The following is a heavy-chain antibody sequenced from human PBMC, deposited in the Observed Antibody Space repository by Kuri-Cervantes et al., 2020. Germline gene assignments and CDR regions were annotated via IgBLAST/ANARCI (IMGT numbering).Heavy chain of an antibody. Sequence: GESLKISCATSGFTFSTYAMSWVCQAPGKGLEWVSAISGSGGSSYYADSVKGRFTISRDNSKNTLYLQMNSLRAEDTAVYYCAKLSRDGYNEFDYWGQGTLVTVSS. CDR2: ISGSGGSS. CDR3: AKLSRDGYNEFDY. CDR1: GFTFSTYA. D-gene: IGHD5-24*01. J-gene: IGHJ4*02. V-gene: IGHV3-23*01.